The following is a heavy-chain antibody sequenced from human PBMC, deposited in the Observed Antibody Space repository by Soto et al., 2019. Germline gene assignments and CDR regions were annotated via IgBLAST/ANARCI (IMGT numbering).Heavy chain of an antibody. J-gene: IGHJ5*02. CDR1: GYTFTSHD. Sequence: QVQLVQSGAEVKKPGASVKVSCKASGYTFTSHDINWMRQATGQGLEWMGWMNPNSGHTNYAQKFQGRVTMTRDTSISTAYMELTNLRSEDTAIFSCASDMSTPWGQGTLVTVSS. D-gene: IGHD3-16*01. CDR3: ASDMSTP. CDR2: MNPNSGHT. V-gene: IGHV1-8*01.